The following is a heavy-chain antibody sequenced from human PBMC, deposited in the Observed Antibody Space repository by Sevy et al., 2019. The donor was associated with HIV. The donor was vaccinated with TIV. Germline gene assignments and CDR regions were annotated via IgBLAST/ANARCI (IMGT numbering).Heavy chain of an antibody. Sequence: GGSLRLSCAASGFTVDSYAMHWVRQVAGKGLEWVSTISGSGYATYYADSVKGRFIISRDTSRNTLYLQMNSLRVEDSAVYFCAKDRVTVFGVVVTFDSWGQGTLVTVSS. CDR1: GFTVDSYA. CDR3: AKDRVTVFGVVVTFDS. CDR2: ISGSGYAT. V-gene: IGHV3-23*01. J-gene: IGHJ4*02. D-gene: IGHD3-3*01.